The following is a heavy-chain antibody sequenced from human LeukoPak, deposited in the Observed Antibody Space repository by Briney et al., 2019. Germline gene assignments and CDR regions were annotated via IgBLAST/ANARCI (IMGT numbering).Heavy chain of an antibody. J-gene: IGHJ4*02. CDR3: ARDRAVVAAPTPFDY. Sequence: ASVKVSCKASGHALTTYGISWVRQAPGQGLEWMGWISGSNGNTKYAQKFQGRVTMTIDTSTSTAYMELRSLRSDDTAVYYCARDRAVVAAPTPFDYWGRGTLVTVSS. D-gene: IGHD2-2*01. CDR2: ISGSNGNT. CDR1: GHALTTYG. V-gene: IGHV1-18*01.